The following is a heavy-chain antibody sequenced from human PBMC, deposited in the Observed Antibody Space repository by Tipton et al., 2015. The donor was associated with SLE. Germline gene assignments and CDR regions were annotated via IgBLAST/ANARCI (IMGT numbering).Heavy chain of an antibody. V-gene: IGHV3-9*01. CDR1: GFTFDDYA. D-gene: IGHD6-13*01. CDR2: ISWNSGSI. CDR3: AKDTAYSSSWYFDY. J-gene: IGHJ4*02. Sequence: SLRLSCAASGFTFDDYAMHWVRQAPGKGLKWVSGISWNSGSIGYADSVKGRFTISRDNAKNSLYLQMNSLRAEDTALYYCAKDTAYSSSWYFDYWGQGTLVTVSS.